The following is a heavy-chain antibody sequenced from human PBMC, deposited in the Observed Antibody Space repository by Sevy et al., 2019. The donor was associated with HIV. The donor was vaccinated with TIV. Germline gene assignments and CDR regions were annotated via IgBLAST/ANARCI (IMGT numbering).Heavy chain of an antibody. D-gene: IGHD6-13*01. CDR2: ISSSSSYI. CDR1: GFTFNSYS. CDR3: ASIAAAAYFDY. V-gene: IGHV3-21*01. Sequence: GGSLRLSCAASGFTFNSYSMNWVRQAPGKGLEWVSSISSSSSYIYYADSVKGRFTISRDNAKNSLYLQMNSLRAEDTAVYYCASIAAAAYFDYWGQGTLVTVSS. J-gene: IGHJ4*02.